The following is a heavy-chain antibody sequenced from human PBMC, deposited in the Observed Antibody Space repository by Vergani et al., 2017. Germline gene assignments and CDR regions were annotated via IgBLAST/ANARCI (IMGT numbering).Heavy chain of an antibody. CDR2: INPNSGGK. V-gene: IGHV1-2*02. CDR1: GYTFTGYY. Sequence: QVQLVQSGAEVKKPGASVKVSCKASGYTFTGYYMHWVRQAPGQGLEWMGWINPNSGGKNYAQKFQGRVTMTRDTSISTAYMELSRLRSDDTAVYYCARHSSSWYGDWFDPWGQGTLVTVSS. D-gene: IGHD6-13*01. CDR3: ARHSSSWYGDWFDP. J-gene: IGHJ5*02.